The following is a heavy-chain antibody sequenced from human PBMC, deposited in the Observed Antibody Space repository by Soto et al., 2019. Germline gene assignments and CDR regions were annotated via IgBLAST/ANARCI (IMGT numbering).Heavy chain of an antibody. CDR2: IIPIFGTA. Sequence: QVQLVQSGAEVKKPGSSVKVPCKASGGTFSSYAISWVRQAPGQGLEWMGGIIPIFGTANYAQKFQGRVTITADESTSTAYMELSSLRSEDTAVHYCARAPLSDSSGYVDYYYGMDVWGQGTTVTVSS. D-gene: IGHD3-22*01. CDR3: ARAPLSDSSGYVDYYYGMDV. V-gene: IGHV1-69*01. CDR1: GGTFSSYA. J-gene: IGHJ6*02.